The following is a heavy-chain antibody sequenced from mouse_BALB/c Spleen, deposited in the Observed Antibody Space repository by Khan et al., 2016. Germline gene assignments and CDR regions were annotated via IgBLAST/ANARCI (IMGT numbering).Heavy chain of an antibody. Sequence: EVQLQESGPGLVKPSQSLSLTCTVTGYSITSDYAWNWIRQFPGNKLEWMGYISNSGSTSYNPTLKSRITITRETSKNKVFLQLNSVTTEDTARYCCAIWLRHRNWFAYWGQGTLVTVSA. J-gene: IGHJ3*01. CDR1: GYSITSDYA. CDR2: ISNSGST. CDR3: AIWLRHRNWFAY. V-gene: IGHV3-2*02. D-gene: IGHD2-2*01.